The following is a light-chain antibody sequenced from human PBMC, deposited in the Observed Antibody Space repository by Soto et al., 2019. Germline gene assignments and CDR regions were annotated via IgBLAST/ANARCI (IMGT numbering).Light chain of an antibody. Sequence: IQMPQSPSSVSASLGDRFTITCRASQGISSWLAWYQQKPGKAPNLLVYAASTLQSGVPSRFSGSGSGTEFTLTISSLQPDDVATYYCQQYNSSVGQGHKVDIK. V-gene: IGKV1-12*01. CDR1: QGISSW. J-gene: IGKJ1*01. CDR2: AAS. CDR3: QQYNSS.